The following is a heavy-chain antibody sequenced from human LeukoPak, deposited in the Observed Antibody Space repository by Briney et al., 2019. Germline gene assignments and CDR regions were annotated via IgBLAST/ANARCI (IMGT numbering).Heavy chain of an antibody. CDR3: ATDYSPSSYYHDIVGQTSDY. CDR1: GYTFTSYY. CDR2: INPSGGST. V-gene: IGHV1-46*01. J-gene: IGHJ4*02. D-gene: IGHD3-22*01. Sequence: ASVKVSCKASGYTFTSYYMHWVRQSAGQGLEWMGIINPSGGSTSYAQKFQGRVTMTSDTSTSTVYMEMSSLRYEDTVVSYCATDYSPSSYYHDIVGQTSDYWGQGTLVTVSS.